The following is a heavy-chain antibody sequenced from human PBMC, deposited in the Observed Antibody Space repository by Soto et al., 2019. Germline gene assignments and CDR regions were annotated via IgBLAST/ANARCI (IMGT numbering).Heavy chain of an antibody. Sequence: GGSLRLSCAASGFTFSNHWMGWVRQAPGKGLEWVANIKEDGSEKYYVDSVKGRFIVSRDNAKNSLYLEMNSLRVEDSALYYCARGGSCFDFWGPGT. J-gene: IGHJ4*02. V-gene: IGHV3-7*05. D-gene: IGHD5-12*01. CDR3: ARGGSCFDF. CDR2: IKEDGSEK. CDR1: GFTFSNHW.